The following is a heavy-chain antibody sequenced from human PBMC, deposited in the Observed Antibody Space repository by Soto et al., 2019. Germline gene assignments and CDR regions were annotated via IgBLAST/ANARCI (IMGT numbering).Heavy chain of an antibody. D-gene: IGHD2-2*01. CDR3: AREGKVPAAMNSGDYYYYMDV. J-gene: IGHJ6*03. V-gene: IGHV1-18*01. Sequence: ASVKVSCKASGYTFTSYGISWVRQAPGQGLEWMGWISAYNGNTNYAQKLQGRVTMTTDTSTSTAYMELRSLRSDDTAVYYCAREGKVPAAMNSGDYYYYMDVWGKGTTVTVSS. CDR1: GYTFTSYG. CDR2: ISAYNGNT.